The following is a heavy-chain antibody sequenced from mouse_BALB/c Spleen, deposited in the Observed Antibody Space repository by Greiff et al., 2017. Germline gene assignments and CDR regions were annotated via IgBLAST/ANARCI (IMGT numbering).Heavy chain of an antibody. CDR1: GYTFTSYW. CDR3: ARSILGRSYFDY. Sequence: QVQLKESGAELARPGASVKLSCKASGYTFTSYWMQWVKQRPGQGLEWIGAIYPGDGDTRYTQKFKGKATLTADKSSSTAYMQLSSLASEDSAVYYCARSILGRSYFDYWGQGTTLTVSS. V-gene: IGHV1-87*01. J-gene: IGHJ2*01. CDR2: IYPGDGDT. D-gene: IGHD4-1*01.